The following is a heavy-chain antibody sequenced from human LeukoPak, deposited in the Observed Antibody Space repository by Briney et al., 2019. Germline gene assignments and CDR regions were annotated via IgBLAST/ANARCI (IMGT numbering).Heavy chain of an antibody. V-gene: IGHV4-59*01. CDR3: ASYYYDSSGYLIDY. CDR2: IYYSGST. CDR1: GGSISSYY. J-gene: IGHJ4*02. Sequence: SETLSLTCTVSGGSISSYYWSWIRQPPGKGLEWIGYIYYSGSTNYNPSLMSRVTISVDTSKNQFSLKLSSVTAADTAVYYCASYYYDSSGYLIDYWGQGTLVTVSS. D-gene: IGHD3-22*01.